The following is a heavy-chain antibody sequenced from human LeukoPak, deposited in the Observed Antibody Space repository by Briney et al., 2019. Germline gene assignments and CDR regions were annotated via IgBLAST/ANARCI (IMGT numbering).Heavy chain of an antibody. CDR3: ARWETGSWFDP. D-gene: IGHD1-14*01. CDR1: GYTFTSYG. J-gene: IGHJ5*02. Sequence: ASVKVSCKASGYTFTSYGISWVRQAPGQGLEWMGWISGYNGKTNYAQKFQGRVTMTTDTSTNTVYLELRNLRSDDTAVYYCARWETGSWFDPWGQGTLVTISS. CDR2: ISGYNGKT. V-gene: IGHV1-18*01.